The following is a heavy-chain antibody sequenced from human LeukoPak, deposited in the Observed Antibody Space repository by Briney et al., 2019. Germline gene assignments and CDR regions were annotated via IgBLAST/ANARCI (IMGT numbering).Heavy chain of an antibody. CDR1: GDSISSYY. V-gene: IGHV4-59*08. D-gene: IGHD5-12*01. Sequence: SETLSLTCTVSGDSISSYYWSWIRQPPGKGLEWNGYIYYSGSTDYNPSLKSRVTISVDTSKNQFSLKLSSVTAADTAVYYCARHPGGYPYYFDYWGQGTLVTVSS. CDR2: IYYSGST. J-gene: IGHJ4*02. CDR3: ARHPGGYPYYFDY.